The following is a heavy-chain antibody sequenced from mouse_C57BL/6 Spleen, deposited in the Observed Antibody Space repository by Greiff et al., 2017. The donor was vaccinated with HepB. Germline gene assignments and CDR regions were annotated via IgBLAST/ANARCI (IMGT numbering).Heavy chain of an antibody. CDR2: IYPGSGST. V-gene: IGHV1-55*01. Sequence: VQLQQPGAELVKPGDSVKMSCKASGYTFTSYWITWVKQRPGQGLEWIGDIYPGSGSTNYNETFKSKATLTVDTSSSTAYMPRSSLTSDDSAVYYCARERDYSNLFAYWGQGTLVTVSA. J-gene: IGHJ3*01. CDR1: GYTFTSYW. CDR3: ARERDYSNLFAY. D-gene: IGHD2-5*01.